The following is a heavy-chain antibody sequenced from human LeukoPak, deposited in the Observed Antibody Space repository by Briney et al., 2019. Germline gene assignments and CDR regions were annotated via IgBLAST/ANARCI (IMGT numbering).Heavy chain of an antibody. D-gene: IGHD3-9*01. Sequence: GGSLRLSCAASGFTFSSYGMHWVRQAPGKGLEWAAVIWYDGSNKYYADSVKGRFTISRDNAKNSLYLQMNSLRAEDTAVYYCARDGHYDILTGYFQDWGQGTLVTVSS. CDR1: GFTFSSYG. CDR2: IWYDGSNK. V-gene: IGHV3-33*01. CDR3: ARDGHYDILTGYFQD. J-gene: IGHJ1*01.